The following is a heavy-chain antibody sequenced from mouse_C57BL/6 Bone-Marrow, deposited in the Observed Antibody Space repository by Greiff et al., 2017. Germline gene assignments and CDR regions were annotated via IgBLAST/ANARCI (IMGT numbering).Heavy chain of an antibody. J-gene: IGHJ1*03. Sequence: VKLMESGAELVRPGTSVKMSCKASGYTFTNYWIGWAKQRPGHGLEWIGDIYPGGGYTNYKEQFKGKATLTADKSSSTAYMQFSSLTSEDSAIYYCARVLTTVVATGYFDVWGTGTTVTVSS. CDR2: IYPGGGYT. D-gene: IGHD1-1*01. CDR3: ARVLTTVVATGYFDV. CDR1: GYTFTNYW. V-gene: IGHV1-63*01.